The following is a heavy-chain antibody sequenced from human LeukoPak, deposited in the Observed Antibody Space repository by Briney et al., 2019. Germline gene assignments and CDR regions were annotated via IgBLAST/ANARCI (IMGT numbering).Heavy chain of an antibody. Sequence: SGGPLRLSCAASGFAFSAYEMNWVRQAPGKGLEWVSYISGTDTTTYYADSVKGRFTISRDNARNSLYLQMNSLRAVDTALYYCTTLGYHLDSWGQGTLVTVSS. D-gene: IGHD3-22*01. CDR2: ISGTDTTT. J-gene: IGHJ4*02. V-gene: IGHV3-48*03. CDR1: GFAFSAYE. CDR3: TTLGYHLDS.